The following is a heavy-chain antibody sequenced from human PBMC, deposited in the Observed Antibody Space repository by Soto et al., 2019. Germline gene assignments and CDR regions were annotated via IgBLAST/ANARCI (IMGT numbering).Heavy chain of an antibody. J-gene: IGHJ4*01. CDR1: GDSVSSNSAA. CDR3: ASYELLTAYFPQFLFDY. CDR2: TYYRSKWYN. D-gene: IGHD3-9*01. V-gene: IGHV6-1*01. Sequence: SQTLSLTCAISGDSVSSNSAAWNWIRQSPSRGLEWLGRTYYRSKWYNDYAVSVKSRITINPDTSKNQFSLKLTSLTAADTAVYYCASYELLTAYFPQFLFDYWGRGTLVTVSS.